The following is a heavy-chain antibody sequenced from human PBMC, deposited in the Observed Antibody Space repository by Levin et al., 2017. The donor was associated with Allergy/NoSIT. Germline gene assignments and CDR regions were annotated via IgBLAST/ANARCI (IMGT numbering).Heavy chain of an antibody. D-gene: IGHD6-19*01. CDR3: AGGGYSSFWWFDP. V-gene: IGHV4-38-2*01. CDR1: GYSISSGYY. CDR2: IYHSGST. J-gene: IGHJ5*02. Sequence: SETLSLTCAVSGYSISSGYYWGWIRQPPGKGLEWIGSIYHSGSTYYNPSLKSRVTISVDTSKNQFSLKLSSVTAADTAVYYCAGGGYSSFWWFDPWGQGTLVTVSS.